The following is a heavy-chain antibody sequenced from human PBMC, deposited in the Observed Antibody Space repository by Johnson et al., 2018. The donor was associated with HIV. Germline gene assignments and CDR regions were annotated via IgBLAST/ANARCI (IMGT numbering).Heavy chain of an antibody. V-gene: IGHV3-30*02. J-gene: IGHJ3*02. CDR1: GFTFSSYG. CDR3: AKVGGTTILRDALEI. D-gene: IGHD1-1*01. CDR2: IRCDGSNK. Sequence: QVLLVESGGGVVQPGGSLRLSCAASGFTFSSYGMHWVRQAPGKGLEWVAFIRCDGSNKYYADSVKGRFTISRDNSKNTLYLQMNSLRAEDTAGYYCAKVGGTTILRDALEIWGQGTMVTVSS.